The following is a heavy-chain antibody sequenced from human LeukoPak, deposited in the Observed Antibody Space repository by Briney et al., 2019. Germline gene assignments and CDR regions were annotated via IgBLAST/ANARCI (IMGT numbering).Heavy chain of an antibody. J-gene: IGHJ3*02. CDR1: GFTFSSYG. V-gene: IGHV3-30*02. CDR3: AKDLLLGGSRAFDI. D-gene: IGHD1-26*01. CDR2: IRYDGSNK. Sequence: GGSLRLSCAASGFTFSSYGMHWVRQAPGKGLEWVAFIRYDGSNKYYADSVKGRFTISRDNSKNTLYLQMSSLRAEDTAVYYCAKDLLLGGSRAFDIWGQGTMVTVSS.